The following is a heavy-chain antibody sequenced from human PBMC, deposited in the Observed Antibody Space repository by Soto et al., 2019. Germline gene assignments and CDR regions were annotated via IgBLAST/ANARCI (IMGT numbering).Heavy chain of an antibody. CDR3: TKGGGGGLGELLA. CDR2: ISASGDST. Sequence: EVQLLESGGGLVQPGGSLRLSCAASGFTFGSYAMSWVRQAPGKGLEWVSGISASGDSTSYADSVKGRFTVSSDNSKNTLYRIMKSASGEEPPVYYCTKGGGGGLGELLAWGKGTLVTVSP. CDR1: GFTFGSYA. J-gene: IGHJ5*02. D-gene: IGHD3-10*01. V-gene: IGHV3-23*01.